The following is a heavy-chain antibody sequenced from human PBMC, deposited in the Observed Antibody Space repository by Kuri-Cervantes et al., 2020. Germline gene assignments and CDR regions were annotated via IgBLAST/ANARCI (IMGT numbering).Heavy chain of an antibody. CDR1: GGTFSSYA. V-gene: IGHV1-69*06. J-gene: IGHJ3*02. D-gene: IGHD3-16*02. CDR2: IIPIFGTA. Sequence: SVKVSCKASGGTFSSYAISWVRQAPGQGLEWMGGIIPIFGTANYAQKFQGRVTITADKSTSTAYMELNSLRSEDTAVYYCARGTGMITFGGVISFNVFDIWGQGTMVTVSS. CDR3: ARGTGMITFGGVISFNVFDI.